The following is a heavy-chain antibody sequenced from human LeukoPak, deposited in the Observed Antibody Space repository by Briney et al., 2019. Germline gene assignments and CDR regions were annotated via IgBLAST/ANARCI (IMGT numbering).Heavy chain of an antibody. D-gene: IGHD3-10*01. V-gene: IGHV3-43*01. CDR1: GFTFDDYT. CDR3: AKEASWFGELFVDY. CDR2: ISWDGGST. J-gene: IGHJ4*02. Sequence: SGGSLRLSCAASGFTFDDYTMHWVRQAPGKGLEWVSLISWDGGSTYYADSVKGRFTISRDNSKNSLYLQMNSLRAEDTAVYYCAKEASWFGELFVDYWGQGTLVTVSS.